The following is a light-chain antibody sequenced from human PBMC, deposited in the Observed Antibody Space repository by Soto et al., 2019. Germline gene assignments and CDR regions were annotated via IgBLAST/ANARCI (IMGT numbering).Light chain of an antibody. J-gene: IGKJ4*01. CDR3: QQADSFPLT. CDR1: QAISSW. V-gene: IGKV1-12*01. CDR2: AAS. Sequence: DIQMTQSPSSVSASVGDRVTITCRASQAISSWLAWYQQKPGTAPKLLIYAASSLLSGVPSRFSGRGSGTDFTLTISSLQPEDFATYYCQQADSFPLTFGGGTKVEIK.